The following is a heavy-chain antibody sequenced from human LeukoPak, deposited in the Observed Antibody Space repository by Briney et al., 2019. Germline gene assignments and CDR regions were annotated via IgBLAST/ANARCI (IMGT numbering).Heavy chain of an antibody. CDR1: GFTFSSYG. CDR2: ISYDGSNK. J-gene: IGHJ6*03. D-gene: IGHD6-6*01. Sequence: PGGSLRLSCAASGFTFSSYGMHWVRQAPGKGLEWVAVISYDGSNKYYADSVKGRFTISRDNAKNSLYLQMNSLRAEDTALYYCARSVPYYYYMDVWGKGTTVTVSS. CDR3: ARSVPYYYYMDV. V-gene: IGHV3-30*03.